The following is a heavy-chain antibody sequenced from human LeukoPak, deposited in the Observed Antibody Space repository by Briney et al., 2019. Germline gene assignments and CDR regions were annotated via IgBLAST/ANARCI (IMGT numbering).Heavy chain of an antibody. CDR2: INPNSGGT. V-gene: IGHV1-2*06. CDR1: GYTFTGYY. Sequence: ASVKVSCTASGYTFTGYYMHWVRQAPGQGLEWMGRINPNSGGTNYAQKFQGRVTMTRDTSISTAYMVLSRLRSDDTAVYYCARGFAVWLVSWGQGTLVTVSS. CDR3: ARGFAVWLVS. J-gene: IGHJ4*02. D-gene: IGHD6-19*01.